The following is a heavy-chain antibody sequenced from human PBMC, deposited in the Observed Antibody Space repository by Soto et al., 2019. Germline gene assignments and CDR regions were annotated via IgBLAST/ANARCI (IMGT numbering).Heavy chain of an antibody. V-gene: IGHV3-30-3*01. D-gene: IGHD3-22*01. CDR3: ARGSGYYDSSGFFDY. CDR2: ISYDGSNK. Sequence: GVSLRLSCAASGFTFSSYAMHWVRQAPGKGLEWVAVISYDGSNKYYADSVKGRFTISRDNSKNTLYLQMNSLRAEDTAVYYCARGSGYYDSSGFFDYWGQGTLVTVSA. J-gene: IGHJ4*02. CDR1: GFTFSSYA.